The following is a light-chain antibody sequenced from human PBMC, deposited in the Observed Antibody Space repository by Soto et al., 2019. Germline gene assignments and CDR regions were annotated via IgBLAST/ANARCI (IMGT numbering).Light chain of an antibody. Sequence: QSALTQPPSASGSPGQSVTISCTGTSSDVGGYNYVSWYQQHPGKAPKLMIYEVSKRPSGVPDRFSGSKSGNTASLTVAGLQAEDDADYYCSSYAGGNLYVFGTGTKLTVL. CDR1: SSDVGGYNY. CDR2: EVS. CDR3: SSYAGGNLYV. J-gene: IGLJ1*01. V-gene: IGLV2-8*01.